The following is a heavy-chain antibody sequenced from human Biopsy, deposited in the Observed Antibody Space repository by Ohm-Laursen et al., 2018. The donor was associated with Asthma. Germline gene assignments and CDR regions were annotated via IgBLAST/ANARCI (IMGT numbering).Heavy chain of an antibody. V-gene: IGHV1-18*04. CDR3: VRDKVVVVPGSKGPTDWFDP. Sequence: SVKVSCKASGYTFSNYAISWVRQAPGQGLEWMGWISGYNGDTKFAQNVKGRLSLTTDTSTSTAYMELRSLTSDDTAVYYCVRDKVVVVPGSKGPTDWFDPWGQGTRVTVSS. D-gene: IGHD2-15*01. J-gene: IGHJ5*02. CDR1: GYTFSNYA. CDR2: ISGYNGDT.